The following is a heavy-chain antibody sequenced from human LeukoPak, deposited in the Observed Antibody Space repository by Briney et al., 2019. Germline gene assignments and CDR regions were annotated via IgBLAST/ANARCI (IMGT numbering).Heavy chain of an antibody. CDR3: ARVAGYSGYEPGYFED. CDR2: ISGSSSTI. Sequence: GGSLRLSCAASGFSFSTSNMNWVRQAPGKGLEWVSYISGSSSTIYYADSVKGRFTISRDNAKNSLYLHMNSLRAEDTAVYYCARVAGYSGYEPGYFEDWGQGTLVTVSS. J-gene: IGHJ4*02. D-gene: IGHD5-12*01. V-gene: IGHV3-48*04. CDR1: GFSFSTSN.